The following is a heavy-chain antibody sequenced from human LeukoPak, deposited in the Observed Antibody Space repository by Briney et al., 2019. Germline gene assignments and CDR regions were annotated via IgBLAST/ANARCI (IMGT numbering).Heavy chain of an antibody. CDR3: AKFYDILTGYFDY. CDR1: GFPFSSYA. V-gene: IGHV3-23*01. J-gene: IGHJ4*02. D-gene: IGHD3-9*01. Sequence: GSLRLSCAASGFPFSSYAMSWVRQSPGKGLEWVSAISGGNGNTYYAYYADSVRGRFTISRDSSKNTLYLQMNSLRAEDTAVYYCAKFYDILTGYFDYWGQGTLVTVSS. CDR2: ISGGNGNTYYA.